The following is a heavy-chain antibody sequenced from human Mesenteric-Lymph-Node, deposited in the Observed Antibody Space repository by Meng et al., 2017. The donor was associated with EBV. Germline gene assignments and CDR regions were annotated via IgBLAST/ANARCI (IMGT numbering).Heavy chain of an antibody. CDR2: ISYDGTIR. Sequence: QVQLVGSGGGVVQPGTSLTLSCEASGFSFRSYGFHWVRQAPGKGLQWVAAISYDGTIRHFADSVKGRFTIARDNSKNTVYLHMNNLRHEDTAVYHCAKDIGVWLTSVNFWGLGALVTVSS. V-gene: IGHV3-30*18. J-gene: IGHJ4*02. CDR3: AKDIGVWLTSVNF. CDR1: GFSFRSYG. D-gene: IGHD2-21*01.